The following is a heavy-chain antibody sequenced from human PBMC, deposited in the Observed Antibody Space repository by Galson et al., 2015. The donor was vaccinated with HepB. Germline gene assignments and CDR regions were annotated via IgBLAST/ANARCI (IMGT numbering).Heavy chain of an antibody. D-gene: IGHD6-6*01. CDR3: ARARYSSSPPDY. CDR2: ISAYNGNT. V-gene: IGHV1-18*01. J-gene: IGHJ4*02. CDR1: GYTFASYG. Sequence: SVKVSCKASGYTFASYGITWVRQAPGQGLEWVGWISAYNGNTNYAQKLQGRVTVTTDTSTSTAYMELRSLRSDDTAVYYCARARYSSSPPDYWGQGTLVTVSS.